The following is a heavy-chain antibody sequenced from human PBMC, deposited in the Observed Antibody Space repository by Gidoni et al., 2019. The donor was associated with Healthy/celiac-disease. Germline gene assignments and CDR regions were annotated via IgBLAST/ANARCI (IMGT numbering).Heavy chain of an antibody. J-gene: IGHJ4*02. CDR2: SKSKIDGGTT. CDR3: TTGLPSEDGYNPFDY. V-gene: IGHV3-15*01. Sequence: EVQLVESGGGLVKPGGSLRLSCAASGFTFRNAWMSWVRQAPGKGLEWVGRSKSKIDGGTTDYAAPVKGRFTISRDDSKNTLYLQMNSLKTEDTAVYYCTTGLPSEDGYNPFDYWGQGTLVTVSS. CDR1: GFTFRNAW. D-gene: IGHD5-12*01.